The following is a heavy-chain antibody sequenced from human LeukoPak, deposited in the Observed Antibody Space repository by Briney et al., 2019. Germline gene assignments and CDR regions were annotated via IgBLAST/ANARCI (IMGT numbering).Heavy chain of an antibody. J-gene: IGHJ4*02. CDR2: INSGGST. CDR1: GFTFSSSI. CDR3: AKDHPDWGSSFDY. V-gene: IGHV3-23*01. Sequence: GGSLRLSCAPSGFTFSSSIMNWVRQAPGKGLEWDSDINSGGSTYYADSVTGRFTISRDNSKNKMYLQMNSLRAEDTAVYYCAKDHPDWGSSFDYWGQGTLVTVSS. D-gene: IGHD7-27*01.